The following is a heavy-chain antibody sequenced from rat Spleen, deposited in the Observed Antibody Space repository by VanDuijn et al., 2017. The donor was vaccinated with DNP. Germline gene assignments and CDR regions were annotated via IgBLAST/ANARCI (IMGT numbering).Heavy chain of an antibody. V-gene: IGHV3-1*01. CDR2: ISSSGST. J-gene: IGHJ1*01. CDR1: GYSITSNY. D-gene: IGHD1-12*03. CDR3: ARGNDGYYPNWYFDF. Sequence: EVQLQESGPGLVKPSQSLSLTCSVTGYSITSNYWAWIRKFPGNKMEWIGYISSSGSTGYNPSLKSRISITRDTSKNQFFLQLNSISTEDTAIYYCARGNDGYYPNWYFDFWGPGTMVTESS.